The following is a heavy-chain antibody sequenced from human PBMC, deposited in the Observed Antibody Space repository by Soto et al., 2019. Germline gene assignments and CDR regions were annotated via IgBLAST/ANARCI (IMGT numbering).Heavy chain of an antibody. Sequence: QVQLVQSGAEVKKPGASVKVSCKTSGYTFSSYGFSWVRQAPGQGLQCMRWISAHNGNRNYAQTCQGRLSMTTETSRRRDYIVLRSLRSDDTAVYFCTREMPDSSGYYGGHDYWGQGTLVTVSS. CDR2: ISAHNGNR. CDR1: GYTFSSYG. D-gene: IGHD3-22*01. V-gene: IGHV1-18*01. CDR3: TREMPDSSGYYGGHDY. J-gene: IGHJ4*02.